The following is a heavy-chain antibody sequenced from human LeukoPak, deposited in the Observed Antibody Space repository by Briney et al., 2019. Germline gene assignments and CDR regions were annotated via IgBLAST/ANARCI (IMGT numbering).Heavy chain of an antibody. CDR3: TTYWGYY. D-gene: IGHD3-16*01. Sequence: GGSLRLSCAASGFTFSIAWMSWVRQAPGKGLEWVGRIKSKTDGTTTDYAAPVKGRFTISRDDSKNTLYLQMNSLKTENTAVYYCTTYWGYYWGQGTLVTVSS. J-gene: IGHJ4*02. CDR1: GFTFSIAW. CDR2: IKSKTDGTTT. V-gene: IGHV3-15*01.